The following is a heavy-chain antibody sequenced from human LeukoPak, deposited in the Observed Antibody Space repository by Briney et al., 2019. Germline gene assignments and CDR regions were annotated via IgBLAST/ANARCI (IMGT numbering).Heavy chain of an antibody. D-gene: IGHD3-22*01. V-gene: IGHV3-23*01. Sequence: GGSLRLSCAASGFTFSSYAMSWVRQAPGKGLEWVSAISGSGGSTYYADSLKGRFTISRDNSKNTLYLQMNSLRAEDTAVYYCAKDYYDSAIGGYFDYWGQGTLVTVSS. CDR1: GFTFSSYA. CDR3: AKDYYDSAIGGYFDY. CDR2: ISGSGGST. J-gene: IGHJ4*02.